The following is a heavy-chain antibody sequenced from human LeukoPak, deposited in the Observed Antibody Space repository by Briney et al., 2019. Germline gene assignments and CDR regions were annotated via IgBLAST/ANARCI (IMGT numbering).Heavy chain of an antibody. CDR3: TKLKGWYEDGYCDH. CDR1: GFSVNNNY. J-gene: IGHJ4*02. CDR2: IYTGGNT. D-gene: IGHD6-19*01. V-gene: IGHV3-53*01. Sequence: GSLRLSCAASGFSVNNNYMSWVRQPAGKGLEWLSVIYTGGNTSYADSVKGRFTVSRDNSKNTLYLQMNSLRADDTAVYYCTKLKGWYEDGYCDHWGQGTLVTVSS.